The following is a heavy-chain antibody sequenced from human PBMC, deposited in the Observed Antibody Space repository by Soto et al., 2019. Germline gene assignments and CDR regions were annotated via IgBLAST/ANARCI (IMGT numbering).Heavy chain of an antibody. J-gene: IGHJ6*02. CDR2: IIPIFGTA. D-gene: IGHD3-10*01. CDR1: GGTFNSYA. V-gene: IGHV1-69*12. Sequence: QVQLVQSGAEVKKPGSSVKVSCKASGGTFNSYAISWVRQAPGQGLEWMGGIIPIFGTADYAQKFQGRITITANEPTSTAYRGRSSLRSEDTAVYYWASHGGQAKRYYSPGRDVGGQGTTVTVPS. CDR3: ASHGGQAKRYYSPGRDV.